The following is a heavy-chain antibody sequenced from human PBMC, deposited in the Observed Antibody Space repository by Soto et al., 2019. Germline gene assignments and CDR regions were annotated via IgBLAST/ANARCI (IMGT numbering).Heavy chain of an antibody. J-gene: IGHJ4*02. Sequence: EVQLVESGGDLVKPGGSLRLSCAVSGFTFSNAWITWFRQAPGKGLEWVGRIKSKADGETTDYAAPVKGRFSISGDDSKNTLYLQMNSLKTEDTAVYYCTTQYYYDSSGSLLDWGQGTLVTVSS. CDR3: TTQYYYDSSGSLLD. V-gene: IGHV3-15*01. CDR2: IKSKADGETT. D-gene: IGHD3-22*01. CDR1: GFTFSNAW.